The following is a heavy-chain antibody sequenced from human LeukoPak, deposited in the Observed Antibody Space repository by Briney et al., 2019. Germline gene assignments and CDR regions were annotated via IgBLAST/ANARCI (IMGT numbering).Heavy chain of an antibody. D-gene: IGHD3-16*02. Sequence: GGSLTLTCAASGFTFSPNNLGWLRKAPGKGLEGVLNISGSRTNTYDADSVRGRSTISRDNTKNTLYLQMNSLRAEDTAVYYCAKERAGYTNPYYFDYWGQGTLVTVSS. CDR2: ISGSRTNT. V-gene: IGHV3-23*01. J-gene: IGHJ4*02. CDR1: GFTFSPNN. CDR3: AKERAGYTNPYYFDY.